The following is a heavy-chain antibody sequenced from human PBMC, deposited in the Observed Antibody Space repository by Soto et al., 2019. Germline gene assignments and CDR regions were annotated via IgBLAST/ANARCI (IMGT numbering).Heavy chain of an antibody. V-gene: IGHV3-21*01. D-gene: IGHD6-13*01. CDR1: GFTFSSYS. J-gene: IGHJ4*02. CDR2: ISSSSSYI. Sequence: EVQLVESGGGLVKPGGSLRLSCAASGFTFSSYSMNWVRQAPGKGLEWVSSISSSSSYIYYADSVKGRFTISRDNAKNSLYLQMNSLRAEDTAVYYCAREIRWYPALEYWGQGTLVTVSS. CDR3: AREIRWYPALEY.